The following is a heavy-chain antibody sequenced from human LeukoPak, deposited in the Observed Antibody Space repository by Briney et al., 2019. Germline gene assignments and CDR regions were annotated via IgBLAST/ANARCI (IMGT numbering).Heavy chain of an antibody. D-gene: IGHD1-26*01. Sequence: SETLSLTCTVSGASINTYYWSWIRQPPGKGLEWIGYIYYTGSTNYNPSLKSRVTMSVDTPKNQFSLELSSVTAADTAVYYCASGGSYFWFDPWGQGTLVTVSS. CDR1: GASINTYY. V-gene: IGHV4-59*01. CDR3: ASGGSYFWFDP. CDR2: IYYTGST. J-gene: IGHJ5*02.